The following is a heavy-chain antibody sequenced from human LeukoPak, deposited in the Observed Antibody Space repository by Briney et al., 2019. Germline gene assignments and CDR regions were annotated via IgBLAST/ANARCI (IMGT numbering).Heavy chain of an antibody. CDR1: GFTFSSYT. V-gene: IGHV3-21*04. D-gene: IGHD6-13*01. Sequence: GGSLRLSCAASGFTFSSYTMNWVRQAPGKGLEWVSIISSGSSYIHYADSVKGRFTISRDNSKSTLYLQMNSLRAEDTAVYYCAKEGIYNYYMDVWGKGTTVTVSS. CDR3: AKEGIYNYYMDV. J-gene: IGHJ6*03. CDR2: ISSGSSYI.